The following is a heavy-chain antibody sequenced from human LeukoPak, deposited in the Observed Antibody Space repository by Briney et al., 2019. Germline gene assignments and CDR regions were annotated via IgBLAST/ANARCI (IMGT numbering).Heavy chain of an antibody. CDR1: GFTFSIYS. D-gene: IGHD1-26*01. CDR3: ARAVVGVDY. Sequence: PGGSLRHSCAASGFTFSIYSMNWVRQAPGKGLEWVSYISSSSSTIHYADSVKGRFTISRDNAKNSLYLQMNSLRAEDTAVYYCARAVVGVDYWGQGTLVTVSS. J-gene: IGHJ4*02. CDR2: ISSSSSTI. V-gene: IGHV3-48*01.